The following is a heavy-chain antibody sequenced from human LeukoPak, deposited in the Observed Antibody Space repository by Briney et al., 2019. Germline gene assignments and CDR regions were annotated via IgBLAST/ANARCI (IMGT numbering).Heavy chain of an antibody. CDR3: ARDPVPADSGWYLHFDY. J-gene: IGHJ4*02. Sequence: SVKVSCKASGGTFSSYTISWVRQAPGQGLEWMRRIIPILGIANYAQKFQGRVTITADKSTSTAYMELSSLRSEDTAVYYCARDPVPADSGWYLHFDYWGQGTLVTVSS. CDR1: GGTFSSYT. D-gene: IGHD6-19*01. V-gene: IGHV1-69*04. CDR2: IIPILGIA.